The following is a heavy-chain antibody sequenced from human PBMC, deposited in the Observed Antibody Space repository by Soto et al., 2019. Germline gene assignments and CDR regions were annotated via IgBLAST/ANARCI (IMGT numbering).Heavy chain of an antibody. J-gene: IGHJ3*02. CDR1: GFSLSNARLG. CDR3: ARMWGVAGPGAFDI. Sequence: QVTLKESGPVLVKPTETLTLTCTVSGFSLSNARLGVSWIRQPPGKALEWLAHIFSNDEKSYSTSLKSRLTISKDTSKSQVVLTMTNMDPEDTATYYCARMWGVAGPGAFDIWGQGTMVTVSS. CDR2: IFSNDEK. D-gene: IGHD6-19*01. V-gene: IGHV2-26*01.